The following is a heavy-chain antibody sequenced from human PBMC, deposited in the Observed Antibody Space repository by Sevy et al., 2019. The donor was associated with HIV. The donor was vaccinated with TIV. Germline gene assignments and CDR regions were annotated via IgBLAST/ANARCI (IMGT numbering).Heavy chain of an antibody. V-gene: IGHV3-74*01. Sequence: GGSLRLSCAASGFTFSSYWMHWVRHAPGKGLVWVSRISSDGSSTSYADSVRGRFTISRDNAKNTLYLQMNSLRTEDTALYYCAKGYCSGGSCPSSYFQHWGQGTLVTVSS. D-gene: IGHD2-15*01. CDR2: ISSDGSST. CDR1: GFTFSSYW. J-gene: IGHJ1*01. CDR3: AKGYCSGGSCPSSYFQH.